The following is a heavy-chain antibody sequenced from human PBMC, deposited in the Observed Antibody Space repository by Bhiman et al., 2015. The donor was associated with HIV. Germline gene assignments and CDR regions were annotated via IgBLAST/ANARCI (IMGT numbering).Heavy chain of an antibody. V-gene: IGHV3-23*04. CDR3: AKDLALGSSSGNYFDY. CDR1: GFTFSSYW. J-gene: IGHJ4*02. CDR2: ISGSGGST. D-gene: IGHD6-6*01. Sequence: EVHLVESGGGLVQPGGSLRLSCAASGFTFSSYWMSWVRQAPGKGLEWVSAISGSGGSTYYADSVKGRFTISRDNSKNTLYLQMNSLRAEDTAVYYCAKDLALGSSSGNYFDYWGQGTLVTVSS.